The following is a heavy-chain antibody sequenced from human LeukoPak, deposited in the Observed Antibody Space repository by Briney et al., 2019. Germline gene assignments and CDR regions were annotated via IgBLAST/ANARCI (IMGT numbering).Heavy chain of an antibody. J-gene: IGHJ4*02. CDR2: ISGSGGNT. CDR3: ATTKQARRYFDY. V-gene: IGHV3-23*01. CDR1: GFTFSNNP. Sequence: GGSLRLSCVGSGFTFSNNPLSWVRQAPGKGLEWVSAISGSGGNTYYADSVRGRFTISRDNSKNTLFLQMNTLRADATAVYYCATTKQARRYFDYWGQGTLVTVSS. D-gene: IGHD1-1*01.